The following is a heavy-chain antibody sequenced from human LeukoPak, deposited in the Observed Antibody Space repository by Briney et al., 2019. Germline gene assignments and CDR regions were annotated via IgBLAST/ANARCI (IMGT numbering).Heavy chain of an antibody. CDR3: ARYGRSLYYYYGMDV. J-gene: IGHJ6*02. V-gene: IGHV4-30-4*01. CDR1: GGSISSGDYY. D-gene: IGHD1-26*01. Sequence: SETLSLTCSVSGGSISSGDYYWSWIRQPPGKGLEWIGCIYYSGSTYYNPSLKSRVTISVDTSKNQFSLKLSSVTAADTAVYYCARYGRSLYYYYGMDVWGQGTTVTVSS. CDR2: IYYSGST.